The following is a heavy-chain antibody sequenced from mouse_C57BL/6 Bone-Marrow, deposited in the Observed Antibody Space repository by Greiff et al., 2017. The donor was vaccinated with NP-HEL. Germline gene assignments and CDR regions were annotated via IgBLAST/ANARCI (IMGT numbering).Heavy chain of an antibody. Sequence: VQLQQSGPVLVKPGASVKMSCKASGYTFTDYYMNWVKQSHGKSLEWIGVINPYNGGTSYNQKFKGKATLTVDKSSSTAYMELNSLTSEDSAVYYCASYYYDYDGWYFDVWGTGTTVTVSS. J-gene: IGHJ1*03. CDR2: INPYNGGT. CDR3: ASYYYDYDGWYFDV. V-gene: IGHV1-19*01. D-gene: IGHD2-4*01. CDR1: GYTFTDYY.